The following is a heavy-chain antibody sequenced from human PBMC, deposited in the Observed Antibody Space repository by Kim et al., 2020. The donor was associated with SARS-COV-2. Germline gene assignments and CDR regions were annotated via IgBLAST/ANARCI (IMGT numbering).Heavy chain of an antibody. CDR3: ARAWDQNFDF. Sequence: ASVKVSCKASGYTFTSYWIHWVRQAPGQWLEWMGMINPSTTNTRYAQSFQGRVTTTSDTSTSTATMELSSLTSEDTAVYYCARAWDQNFDFWGQGTLVTV. D-gene: IGHD1-26*01. V-gene: IGHV1-46*01. CDR1: GYTFTSYW. CDR2: INPSTTNT. J-gene: IGHJ4*02.